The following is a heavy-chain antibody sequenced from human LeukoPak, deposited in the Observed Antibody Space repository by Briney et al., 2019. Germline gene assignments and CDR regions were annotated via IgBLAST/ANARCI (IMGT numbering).Heavy chain of an antibody. Sequence: GGSLRLSCAASGFTFSSYAMHWVRQAPGKGLEWVAVISYDGSNKHYADSVKGRFTISRDNSKNTLYLQMNSLRAEDTAVYYCARELGVYGGNSEVYYYGMDVWGQGTTVTVSS. CDR1: GFTFSSYA. J-gene: IGHJ6*02. D-gene: IGHD4-23*01. V-gene: IGHV3-30-3*01. CDR2: ISYDGSNK. CDR3: ARELGVYGGNSEVYYYGMDV.